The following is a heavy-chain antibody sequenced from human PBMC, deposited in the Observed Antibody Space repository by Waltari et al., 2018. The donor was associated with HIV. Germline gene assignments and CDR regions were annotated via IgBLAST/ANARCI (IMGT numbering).Heavy chain of an antibody. CDR3: AREFGTIDNFDY. Sequence: EVQLVESGGGLVQPGGSLSLSCSASGSPLSRHTIICVRQAPGKGLEWLSYIRSSIRTIYYADSVEGRFTVSRDNARNSAYLQMNSLKVEDTAVYYCAREFGTIDNFDYWGQGTLVSVSS. V-gene: IGHV3-48*01. J-gene: IGHJ4*01. CDR1: GSPLSRHT. CDR2: IRSSIRTI. D-gene: IGHD3-16*01.